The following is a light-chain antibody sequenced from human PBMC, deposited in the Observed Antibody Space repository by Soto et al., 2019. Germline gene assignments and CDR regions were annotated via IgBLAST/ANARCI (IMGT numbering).Light chain of an antibody. CDR3: QQNHSLPIT. Sequence: QVSQSLSSLSASVGDGVTITCQAILTISGYLDLYQHKPGQAPTLPIYFNSRLQSGAPSRFRGSGSGKDFTLTINSPQPEASAMYYCQQNHSLPITFGQGTRLEIK. CDR2: FNS. CDR1: LTISGY. V-gene: IGKV1-39*01. J-gene: IGKJ5*01.